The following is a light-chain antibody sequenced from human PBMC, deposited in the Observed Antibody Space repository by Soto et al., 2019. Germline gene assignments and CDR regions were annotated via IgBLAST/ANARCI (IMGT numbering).Light chain of an antibody. CDR1: QSVSSN. J-gene: IGKJ1*01. CDR2: GAS. V-gene: IGKV3-15*01. Sequence: EIVMTQSPATLSVSPGERATLSCRASQSVSSNLAWYQQKPGQAPRLLIYGASTRATGIPARFSGSVSGTEFTLTISSLQSEDFAVYYCQQYNNCPWPFGQGTKVEIK. CDR3: QQYNNCPWP.